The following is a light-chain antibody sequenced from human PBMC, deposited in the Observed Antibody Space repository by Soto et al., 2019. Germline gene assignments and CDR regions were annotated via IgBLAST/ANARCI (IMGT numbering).Light chain of an antibody. Sequence: QSALTQPASVSGSPGQSITISCTGTSSDVGNYNYVSWYQQHPGKAPKLMIYDVSNRPSGVSNRFSGSKSGNTASLTISGLQAEDEADYYCSSYTSSSTLEGDVVFGGGTQQTVL. V-gene: IGLV2-14*01. CDR2: DVS. CDR1: SSDVGNYNY. CDR3: SSYTSSSTLEGDVV. J-gene: IGLJ2*01.